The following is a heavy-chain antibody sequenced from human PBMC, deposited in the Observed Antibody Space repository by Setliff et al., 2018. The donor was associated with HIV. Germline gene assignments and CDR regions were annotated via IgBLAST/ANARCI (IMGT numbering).Heavy chain of an antibody. Sequence: ASVKVSCKASGYTFTSQYLHWVRQAPGQGLEWMGVINPTGGSTTYAQNFQGRVTMTRDTSTSTVYMEVSSLRSEDTAVYYCARDPGYSTSWYYFDYWGQGTLVTVSS. CDR1: GYTFTSQY. D-gene: IGHD6-13*01. CDR2: INPTGGST. V-gene: IGHV1-46*01. J-gene: IGHJ4*01. CDR3: ARDPGYSTSWYYFDY.